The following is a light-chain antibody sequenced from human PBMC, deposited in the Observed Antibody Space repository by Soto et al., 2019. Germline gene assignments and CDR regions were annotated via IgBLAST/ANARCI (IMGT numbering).Light chain of an antibody. Sequence: EVVMTQSPATLSVSPGETATLSCRASQRIDSSVAWYQQIPGQPPRLLIFGASTKVTDIPARFSGSGSGTDFTLPISSLQCKVFGFYYCQQYQRGPITCGQGTRLEI. CDR3: QQYQRGPIT. V-gene: IGKV3-15*01. CDR2: GAS. J-gene: IGKJ5*01. CDR1: QRIDSS.